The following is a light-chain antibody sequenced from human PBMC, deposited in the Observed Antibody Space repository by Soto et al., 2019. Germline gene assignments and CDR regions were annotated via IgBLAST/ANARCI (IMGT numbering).Light chain of an antibody. V-gene: IGKV1-5*03. CDR3: QQYSAYPLT. CDR2: QAS. J-gene: IGKJ4*01. Sequence: DIQMTQSPSTLSASVGDRVTIACRASQSISSWLAWYQQKPGNAPKLLIYQASSLQSGAPSRFGGSGSGTEFTLTISSLQPDDFATYYCQQYSAYPLTFGGGTKVDIK. CDR1: QSISSW.